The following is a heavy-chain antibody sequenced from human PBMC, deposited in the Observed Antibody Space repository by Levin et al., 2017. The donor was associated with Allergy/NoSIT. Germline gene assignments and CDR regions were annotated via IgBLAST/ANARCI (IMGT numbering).Heavy chain of an antibody. V-gene: IGHV3-7*04. Sequence: ASVKVSCAASGFTFSSYWMSWVRQAPGKGLEWVANIKQDGSEKYYVDSVKGRFTISRDNAKNSLYLQMNSLRAEDTAVYYCARGYSRGDYWGQGTLVTVSS. CDR2: IKQDGSEK. J-gene: IGHJ4*02. D-gene: IGHD5-18*01. CDR3: ARGYSRGDY. CDR1: GFTFSSYW.